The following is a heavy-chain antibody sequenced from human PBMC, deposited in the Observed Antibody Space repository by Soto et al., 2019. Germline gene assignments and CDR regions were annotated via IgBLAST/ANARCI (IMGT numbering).Heavy chain of an antibody. CDR1: GGSISSYY. Sequence: QVQLQESGPGLVKPSETLSLTCTVSGGSISSYYWSWIRQPPGKGLEWIGYIYYSGSTNYNPSLKSRVTISVDTSKNQFPLKLSSVTAADTAVYYCARAASRYSGSYYYFDYWGQGTLVTVSS. J-gene: IGHJ4*02. D-gene: IGHD1-26*01. V-gene: IGHV4-59*01. CDR3: ARAASRYSGSYYYFDY. CDR2: IYYSGST.